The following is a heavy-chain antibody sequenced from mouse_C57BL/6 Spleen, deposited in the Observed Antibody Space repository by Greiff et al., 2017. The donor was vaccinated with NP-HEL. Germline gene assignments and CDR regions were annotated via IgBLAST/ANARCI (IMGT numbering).Heavy chain of an antibody. CDR2: IHPNSGST. CDR3: ARVGGKGDWYFDV. V-gene: IGHV1-64*01. CDR1: GYTFTSYW. J-gene: IGHJ1*03. Sequence: VQLQQPGAELVKPGASVKLSCKASGYTFTSYWMHWVKQRPGQGLEWIGMIHPNSGSTNYNEKFKSKATLTVDKSSSTAYMQLSSLTSEGSAVYDCARVGGKGDWYFDVWGTGTTVTVSS. D-gene: IGHD1-1*02.